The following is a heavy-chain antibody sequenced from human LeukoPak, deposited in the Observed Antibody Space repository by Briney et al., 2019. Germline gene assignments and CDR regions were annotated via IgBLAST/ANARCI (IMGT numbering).Heavy chain of an antibody. CDR2: IYHSGST. D-gene: IGHD6-19*01. J-gene: IGHJ4*02. CDR1: GGSISSGGYY. Sequence: KPSETLSLTCTVSGGSISSGGYYWSWIRQPPGKGLEWIGYIYHSGSTYYNPSLKSRVTISVDRSKNQFSLKLSSVTAADAAVYYCARAGGWYLYYFDYWGQGTLVTVSS. CDR3: ARAGGWYLYYFDY. V-gene: IGHV4-30-2*01.